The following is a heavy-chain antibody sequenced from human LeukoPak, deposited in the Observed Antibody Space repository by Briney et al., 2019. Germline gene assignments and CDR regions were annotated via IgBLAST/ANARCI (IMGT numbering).Heavy chain of an antibody. CDR1: GYTFTSDY. CDR3: ARGSRFLDY. J-gene: IGHJ4*02. V-gene: IGHV1-46*01. D-gene: IGHD3-3*01. Sequence: ASVTVSCKASGYTFTSDYIHWVRQAPGQGLEWPGIIDPSGGRTTYGQNFQGRVTMTRDTSTSTVYMELSSLRSEDTAVYYCARGSRFLDYWGQGTLVTVSS. CDR2: IDPSGGRT.